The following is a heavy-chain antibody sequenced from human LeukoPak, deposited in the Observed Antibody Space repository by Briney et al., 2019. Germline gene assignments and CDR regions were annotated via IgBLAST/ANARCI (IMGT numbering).Heavy chain of an antibody. J-gene: IGHJ4*02. Sequence: SETLSLTCTVSGGSISSYYWSWIRQPAGKGLEWIGRIYTSGSTNYSPSLKSRVTMSVDTSKNQFSLKLSSVTAADTAVYYCARDRYYYDSSAGYFDYWGQGNLVTVSS. D-gene: IGHD3-22*01. V-gene: IGHV4-4*07. CDR2: IYTSGST. CDR1: GGSISSYY. CDR3: ARDRYYYDSSAGYFDY.